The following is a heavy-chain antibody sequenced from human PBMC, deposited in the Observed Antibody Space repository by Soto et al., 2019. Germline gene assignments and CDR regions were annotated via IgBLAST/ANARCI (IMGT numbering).Heavy chain of an antibody. D-gene: IGHD3-3*01. CDR2: INAGNGNT. V-gene: IGHV1-3*01. J-gene: IGHJ6*02. CDR1: GYTFTSYA. CDR3: ARVGDPEALRFLEWLPTSNYYYGMDV. Sequence: ASGKVFGKASGYTFTSYALHWVRQAPGQRPEWMGWINAGNGNTKYSQKFQGRVTITRDTSASTAYMELSSLRSEDTAVYYCARVGDPEALRFLEWLPTSNYYYGMDVWGQGTTVTVS.